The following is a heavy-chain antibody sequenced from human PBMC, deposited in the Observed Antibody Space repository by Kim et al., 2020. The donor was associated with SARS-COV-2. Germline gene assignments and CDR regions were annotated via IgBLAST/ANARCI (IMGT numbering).Heavy chain of an antibody. V-gene: IGHV3-23*01. CDR2: IGGGGSST. CDR3: SKSGSGYHWFDP. Sequence: GGSLRLSCAASGFTFSSYAMNWFRQAPGKGLEWVSVIGGGGSSTNYADSVKGRFTISRDNSKNTLYRQMNSRRAEDTAVYHSSKSGSGYHWFDPWGQGTLVTVSS. J-gene: IGHJ5*02. CDR1: GFTFSSYA. D-gene: IGHD3-22*01.